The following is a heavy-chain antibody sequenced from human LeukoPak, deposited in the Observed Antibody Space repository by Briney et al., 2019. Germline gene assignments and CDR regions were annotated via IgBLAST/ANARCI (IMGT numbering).Heavy chain of an antibody. D-gene: IGHD3-10*01. CDR2: IYYSGTT. CDR1: GGSISSGDYY. Sequence: PSQTLSLTCTVSGGSISSGDYYWSWIRQPPGKGLEWIGYIYYSGTTNYNPSLKSRVTISVDKSKNQFSLKLTSVTAADTAVYYCARDMVRGVGWFDPWGQGTLVTVSS. CDR3: ARDMVRGVGWFDP. J-gene: IGHJ5*02. V-gene: IGHV4-30-4*01.